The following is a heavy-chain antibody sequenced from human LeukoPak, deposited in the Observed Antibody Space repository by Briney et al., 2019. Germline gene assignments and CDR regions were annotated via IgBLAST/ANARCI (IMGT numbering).Heavy chain of an antibody. Sequence: RTSETLSLTCTVSGGSISTDHWSWIRQPAGKGLEWIGRLHTSGSGSATYNPSLKSRVIVSIDKSKNQFSLNLISVTAADTAVYYCAREPARVPVYYFDYWGQGTLVTVSS. D-gene: IGHD2-2*01. J-gene: IGHJ4*02. V-gene: IGHV4-4*07. CDR2: LHTSGSGSA. CDR3: AREPARVPVYYFDY. CDR1: GGSISTDH.